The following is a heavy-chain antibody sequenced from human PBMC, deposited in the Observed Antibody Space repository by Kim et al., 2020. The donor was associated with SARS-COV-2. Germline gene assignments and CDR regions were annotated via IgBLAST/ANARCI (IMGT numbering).Heavy chain of an antibody. CDR3: ARGRSIFGVVTAPFDP. Sequence: PKSRVTISVDTSKNQFSLKLSSVTAADTAVYYCARGRSIFGVVTAPFDPWGQGTLVTVSS. D-gene: IGHD3-3*01. V-gene: IGHV4-59*09. J-gene: IGHJ5*02.